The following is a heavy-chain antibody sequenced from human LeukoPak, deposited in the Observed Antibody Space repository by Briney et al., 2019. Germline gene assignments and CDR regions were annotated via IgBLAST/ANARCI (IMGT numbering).Heavy chain of an antibody. V-gene: IGHV3-64*02. CDR2: ISFDAGSI. Sequence: GGSLRLSCAASGFIISNYAIHWVRQAPGKGLEYVSGISFDAGSIYYADSVQGRFTISRDNSKNTLYLQMGSLRLEHMAVYYCARERSSGYDFDAFDIWGQGTMVTVSS. CDR3: ARERSSGYDFDAFDI. D-gene: IGHD5-12*01. CDR1: GFIISNYA. J-gene: IGHJ3*02.